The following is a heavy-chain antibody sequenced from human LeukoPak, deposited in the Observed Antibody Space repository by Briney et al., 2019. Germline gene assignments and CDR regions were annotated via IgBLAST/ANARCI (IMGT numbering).Heavy chain of an antibody. Sequence: SVKVSCKASRGTFSKYAISWVRQVPGQGLEWMGRIIPILNITHYAQKFQGRVTIAADKSTSTAYMELSSLRSEDTAVYYCARDDDRAREIDYWGQGTLVTVSS. CDR1: RGTFSKYA. V-gene: IGHV1-69*04. D-gene: IGHD3-22*01. CDR3: ARDDDRAREIDY. J-gene: IGHJ4*02. CDR2: IIPILNIT.